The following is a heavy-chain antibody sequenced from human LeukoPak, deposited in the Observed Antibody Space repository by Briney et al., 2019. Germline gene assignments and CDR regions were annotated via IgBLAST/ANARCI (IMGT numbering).Heavy chain of an antibody. CDR2: IWYDGSNK. CDR1: GFTVSSNY. J-gene: IGHJ4*02. V-gene: IGHV3-33*06. CDR3: AKTMPYSNYFDY. D-gene: IGHD4-11*01. Sequence: PGGSLRLSCAASGFTVSSNYMSWVRQAPGKGLEWVAVIWYDGSNKYYADSVKGRFTISRDNSKNTLYLQMNSLRAEDTAVYYCAKTMPYSNYFDYWGQGTLVTVSS.